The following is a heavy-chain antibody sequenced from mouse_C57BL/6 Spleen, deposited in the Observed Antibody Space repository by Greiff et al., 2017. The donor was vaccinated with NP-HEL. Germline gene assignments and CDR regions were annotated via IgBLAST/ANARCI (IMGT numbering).Heavy chain of an antibody. J-gene: IGHJ3*01. D-gene: IGHD2-1*01. CDR1: GYSITSCYY. CDR3: ARAGGNYVRTFAY. Sequence: EVQLQQSGPGLVKPSQSLSLTCSVTGYSITSCYYWNWIRQFPGNKLEWMGYISYDGSNNYNPSLKNRISITRDTSKNQFFLKLNSVTTEDTATYYCARAGGNYVRTFAYWGQGTPVTVSA. CDR2: ISYDGSN. V-gene: IGHV3-6*01.